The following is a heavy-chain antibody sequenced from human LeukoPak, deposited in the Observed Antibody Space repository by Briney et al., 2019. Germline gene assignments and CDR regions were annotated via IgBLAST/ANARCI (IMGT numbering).Heavy chain of an antibody. CDR1: GYXFTGYY. D-gene: IGHD5-12*01. CDR2: INANSGGT. V-gene: IGHV1-2*02. CDR3: ARAGYVYYYYYGMDV. J-gene: IGHJ6*02. Sequence: ASVKVSCKASGYXFTGYYMHWVRQAPGQGLEWMGWINANSGGTNYAQKSQGRVTIPVDTSKNQFSLKLSSVTAADTAVYYCARAGYVYYYYYGMDVWGQGTTVTVSS.